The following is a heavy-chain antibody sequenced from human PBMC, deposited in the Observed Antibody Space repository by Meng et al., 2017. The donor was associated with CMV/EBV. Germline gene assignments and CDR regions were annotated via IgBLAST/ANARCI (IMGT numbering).Heavy chain of an antibody. V-gene: IGHV3-30*02. D-gene: IGHD4-11*01. CDR2: IRYDGSNK. CDR3: AKNGATTVTTCHFDY. CDR1: GFTFSSYG. J-gene: IGHJ4*02. Sequence: GESLKISCAASGFTFSSYGMHWVRQAPGKGLEWVAFIRYDGSNKYCADSVKGRFTISRDNSKNTLYLQMNSLRAEDTAVYYCAKNGATTVTTCHFDYWGQGTLVTVSS.